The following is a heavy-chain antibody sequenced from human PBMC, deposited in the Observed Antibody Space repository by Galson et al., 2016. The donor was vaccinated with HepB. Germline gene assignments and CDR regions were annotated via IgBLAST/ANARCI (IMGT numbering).Heavy chain of an antibody. CDR2: LSGSGGST. CDR3: AKLLDL. D-gene: IGHD2/OR15-2a*01. V-gene: IGHV3-23*01. J-gene: IGHJ5*02. CDR1: GLTFSDHV. Sequence: SLRLSCAASGLTFSDHVMSWVRQAPGKGLEWVSSLSGSGGSTYYADSVKGRFTISRDNSESIVYLHMSSLRAEDTAVYYCAKLLDLWGQGIRVTVSS.